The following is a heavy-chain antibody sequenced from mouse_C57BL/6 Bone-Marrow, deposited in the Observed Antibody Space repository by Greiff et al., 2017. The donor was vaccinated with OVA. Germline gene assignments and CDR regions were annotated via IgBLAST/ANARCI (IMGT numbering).Heavy chain of an antibody. CDR3: ARSNGYFDY. J-gene: IGHJ2*01. V-gene: IGHV1-81*01. Sequence: VKLMESGAELARPGASVKLSCKASGYTFTSYGISWVKQRTGQGLEWIGEIYPRSGNTYYNEKFKGKATLTADKSSSTAYMELRSLTSEDSAVYFCARSNGYFDYWGQGTTLTVSS. CDR1: GYTFTSYG. CDR2: IYPRSGNT.